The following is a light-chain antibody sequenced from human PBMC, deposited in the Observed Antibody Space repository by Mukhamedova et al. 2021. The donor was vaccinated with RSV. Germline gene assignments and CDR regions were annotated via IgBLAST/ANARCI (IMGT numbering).Light chain of an antibody. CDR1: QSVSSSY. V-gene: IGKV3-20*01. J-gene: IGKJ5*01. Sequence: ASQSVSSSYLAWYQQKPGQAPRLLIYGASSRATGIPDRFSGRGSGPDSTLTISRLHPQALAAYYSPQHASPPLTF. CDR2: GAS. CDR3: PQHASPPLT.